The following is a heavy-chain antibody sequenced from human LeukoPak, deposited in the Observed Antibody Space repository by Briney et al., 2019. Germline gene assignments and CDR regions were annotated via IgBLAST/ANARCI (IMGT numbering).Heavy chain of an antibody. Sequence: PGGSLRLSCAASGFTFSSYSMNWVRQAPGKGLEWVSSISSSSSYIYYADSVKGRFTISRDNAKNSLYLQTNSLRAEDTAVYYCAREASSSVRAFDIWGQGTMVTVSS. J-gene: IGHJ3*02. CDR1: GFTFSSYS. V-gene: IGHV3-21*01. CDR3: AREASSSVRAFDI. CDR2: ISSSSSYI. D-gene: IGHD6-13*01.